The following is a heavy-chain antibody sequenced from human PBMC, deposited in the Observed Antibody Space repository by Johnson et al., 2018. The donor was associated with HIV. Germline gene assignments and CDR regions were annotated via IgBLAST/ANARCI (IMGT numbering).Heavy chain of an antibody. V-gene: IGHV3-NL1*01. D-gene: IGHD5-18*01. CDR3: AREDTAVVIKRAFDI. Sequence: VQLVESGGGLVQPGRSLRLSCAASGFTFSSYGMHWVRQAPGKGLEWVSVIYSGGSTYYADSVKGRFTISRDNSKNTLYLQMNSLRAEDTAVYYCAREDTAVVIKRAFDIWGQGTMVTVSS. CDR2: IYSGGST. CDR1: GFTFSSYG. J-gene: IGHJ3*02.